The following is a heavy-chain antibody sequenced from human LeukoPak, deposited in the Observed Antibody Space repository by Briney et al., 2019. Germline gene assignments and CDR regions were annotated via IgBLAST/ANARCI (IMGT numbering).Heavy chain of an antibody. CDR2: ISGDVSSA. J-gene: IGHJ4*02. Sequence: GGSLRLSCAASGFTFSSKWLHWVRQAPGKGLAWVSRISGDVSSATYAASVKGRFSISTDSAKNTVHLQMNSLRAEATAVYYCTRIKWDLTYFDYWGQGTLVTASS. CDR1: GFTFSSKW. CDR3: TRIKWDLTYFDY. D-gene: IGHD1-26*01. V-gene: IGHV3-74*03.